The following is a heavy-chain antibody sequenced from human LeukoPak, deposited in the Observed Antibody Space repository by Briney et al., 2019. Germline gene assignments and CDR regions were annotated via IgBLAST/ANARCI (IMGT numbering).Heavy chain of an antibody. J-gene: IGHJ4*02. CDR2: LKPDGSAK. D-gene: IGHD3-10*01. V-gene: IGHV3-7*01. CDR3: ARNGGD. CDR1: GFTFSMSW. Sequence: GGSLRLSCAASGFTFSMSWMSWVRQAPGKGLEWVAGLKPDGSAKYYVDSVKGRFTISRDNARNSLFLHMNSLRVEDAAVYYCARNGGDWGQGILVTVSS.